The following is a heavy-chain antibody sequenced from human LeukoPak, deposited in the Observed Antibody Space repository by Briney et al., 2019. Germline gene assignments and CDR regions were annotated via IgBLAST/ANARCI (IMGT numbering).Heavy chain of an antibody. CDR1: GFTVSSNY. CDR3: ARASSCINWFDP. V-gene: IGHV3-66*01. J-gene: IGHJ5*02. D-gene: IGHD2-15*01. Sequence: GGSLRLSCAASGFTVSSNYMSWVRQAPGKGLEWVSVIYSGGSTYYADSVKGRFTISRDNSKNTLYLQMNSLRAEDTAVYYCARASSCINWFDPWGQGTLVTVSS. CDR2: IYSGGST.